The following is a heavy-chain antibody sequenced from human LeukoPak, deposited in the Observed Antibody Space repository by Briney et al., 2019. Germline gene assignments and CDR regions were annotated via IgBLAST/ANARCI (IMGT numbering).Heavy chain of an antibody. CDR2: MNLRSGYT. V-gene: IGHV1-8*03. D-gene: IGHD1-26*01. CDR1: GCSFTTYD. Sequence: ASVKVSCKASGCSFTTYDINWVRQATGQGLEWTGWMNLRSGYTGYAQKFQGRVTITRDTSTSTVYMELSSLRSEDTAVYYCARVAGSIDYWGQGTLVTVSS. J-gene: IGHJ4*02. CDR3: ARVAGSIDY.